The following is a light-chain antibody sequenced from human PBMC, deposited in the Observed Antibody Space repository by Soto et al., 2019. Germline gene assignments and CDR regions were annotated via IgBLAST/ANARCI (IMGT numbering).Light chain of an antibody. CDR2: GNI. CDR1: SSNIGAGYD. Sequence: QSVLTQPPSVSGAPGQRVTISCTGSSSNIGAGYDVHWYQHLPGTAPKLLIYGNINRPSGVPDRFSGSQSGTSASLAITGLQAEDEADYYCQSSDSSLSGAVVFGGGTKLNVL. V-gene: IGLV1-40*01. J-gene: IGLJ2*01. CDR3: QSSDSSLSGAVV.